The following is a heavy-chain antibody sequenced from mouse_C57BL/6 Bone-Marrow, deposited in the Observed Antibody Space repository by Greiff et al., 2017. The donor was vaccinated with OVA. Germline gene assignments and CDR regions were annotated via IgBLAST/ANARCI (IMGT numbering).Heavy chain of an antibody. Sequence: EVKVVESGGGLVQPGGSMKLSCAASGFTFSDAWMDWVRQSPEKGLEWVAEIRNKANNHATYYAESVKGRFTISRDDSKSSVYLQMNSLRAEDTGIYYCTRPNYYGSSPRWYFDVWGTGTTVTVSS. CDR3: TRPNYYGSSPRWYFDV. CDR2: IRNKANNHAT. J-gene: IGHJ1*03. D-gene: IGHD1-1*01. CDR1: GFTFSDAW. V-gene: IGHV6-6*01.